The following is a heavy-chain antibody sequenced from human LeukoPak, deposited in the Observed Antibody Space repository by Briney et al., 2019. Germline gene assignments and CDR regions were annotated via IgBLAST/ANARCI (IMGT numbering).Heavy chain of an antibody. Sequence: SETLSLTCTVSGGSISSYYWSWIRQPPGKGLEWIGYIYYSGSTNYNPSLKSRVTISVDTSKNQFSLKLSSVTAADTAVYYCAGVDTMVRGAVDYWGQGTLVTVSS. J-gene: IGHJ4*02. CDR1: GGSISSYY. CDR3: AGVDTMVRGAVDY. D-gene: IGHD3-10*01. V-gene: IGHV4-59*01. CDR2: IYYSGST.